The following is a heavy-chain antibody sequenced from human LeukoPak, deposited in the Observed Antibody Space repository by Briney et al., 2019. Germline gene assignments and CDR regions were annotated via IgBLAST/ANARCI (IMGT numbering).Heavy chain of an antibody. Sequence: LRLSCAASGFTFSSYAMSWVRQAPGKGLEWIGYIYHSGSTYYNPSLKSRVTISVDRSKNQFSLKLSSVTAADTAVYYCARAVVRFLEWLTDPLYYFDYWGQGTLVTVSS. CDR2: IYHSGST. CDR1: GFTFSSYA. D-gene: IGHD3-3*01. V-gene: IGHV4-30-2*01. CDR3: ARAVVRFLEWLTDPLYYFDY. J-gene: IGHJ4*02.